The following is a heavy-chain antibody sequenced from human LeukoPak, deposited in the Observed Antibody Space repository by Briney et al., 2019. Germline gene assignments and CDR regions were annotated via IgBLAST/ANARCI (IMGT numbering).Heavy chain of an antibody. V-gene: IGHV4-31*03. D-gene: IGHD5-18*01. CDR2: IYYSGST. CDR3: ARDTTRNGYSYGVYYYYYGMDV. Sequence: PSETLSLTCTVSGGSISSGGYYWSWIRQHPGKGLEWIGYIYYSGSTYYNPSLKSRVTISVDTSKNQFSLKLSSVTAADTAAYYCARDTTRNGYSYGVYYYYYGMDVWGQGTTVTVSS. J-gene: IGHJ6*02. CDR1: GGSISSGGYY.